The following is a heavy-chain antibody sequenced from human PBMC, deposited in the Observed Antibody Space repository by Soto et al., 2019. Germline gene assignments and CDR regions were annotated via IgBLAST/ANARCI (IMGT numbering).Heavy chain of an antibody. J-gene: IGHJ6*04. CDR2: ISAYNGNA. D-gene: IGHD5-12*01. Sequence: ASVKVSCKASGYTFTSYGISWVRQAPGQGLEWMGWISAYNGNANYAQKLQGRVTMTTDTSTCTAYMEMRSLRSDAPAVYYCARDGYDSYYGMGVRGKGSTVT. CDR1: GYTFTSYG. CDR3: ARDGYDSYYGMGV. V-gene: IGHV1-18*04.